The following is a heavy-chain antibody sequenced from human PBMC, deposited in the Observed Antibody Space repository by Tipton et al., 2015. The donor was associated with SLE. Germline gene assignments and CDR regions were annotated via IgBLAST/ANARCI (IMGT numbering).Heavy chain of an antibody. CDR2: IYQSGRT. V-gene: IGHV4-38-2*02. Sequence: TLSLTCTVSGYSISSGYYWGWIRQPPGKGLEWIGSIYQSGRTYYNPSLKSRATISVDTSKNHFSLKLTSVTAADTAVYHCARQHDSSGYYYIWGQGTLVTVSS. D-gene: IGHD3-22*01. CDR3: ARQHDSSGYYYI. CDR1: GYSISSGYY. J-gene: IGHJ4*02.